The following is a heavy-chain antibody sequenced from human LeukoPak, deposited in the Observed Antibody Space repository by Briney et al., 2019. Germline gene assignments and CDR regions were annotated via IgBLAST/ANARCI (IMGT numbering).Heavy chain of an antibody. J-gene: IGHJ4*02. CDR2: INHSGFP. CDR1: SGSFSGYY. CDR3: AASGWTPGLDY. Sequence: SDTLSLTCAIYSGSFSGYYWNWIRQPPGKGLEWIGEINHSGFPNYNPSLNSRVTMSVDTSKNQFSLNLTSVTAADTAVYYCAASGWTPGLDYWGQGTPVTVSS. D-gene: IGHD6-19*01. V-gene: IGHV4-34*01.